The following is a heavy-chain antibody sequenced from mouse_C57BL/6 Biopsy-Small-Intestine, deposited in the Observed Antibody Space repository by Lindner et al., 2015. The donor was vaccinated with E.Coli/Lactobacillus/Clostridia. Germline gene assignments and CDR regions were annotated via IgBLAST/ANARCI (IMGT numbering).Heavy chain of an antibody. V-gene: IGHV1-31*01. CDR1: GYSFTGYY. Sequence: VQLQESGPELVRPGASVKISCKASGYSFTGYYIHWVKQSHGDILDWIGFIYPYNGISSYNQKFKGKATLTVDKSSSTAYMVLRSLTSEDSAVYCCARSEGSSGFFDYWGLGTTLTVSS. CDR3: ARSEGSSGFFDY. CDR2: IYPYNGIS. J-gene: IGHJ2*01. D-gene: IGHD3-2*02.